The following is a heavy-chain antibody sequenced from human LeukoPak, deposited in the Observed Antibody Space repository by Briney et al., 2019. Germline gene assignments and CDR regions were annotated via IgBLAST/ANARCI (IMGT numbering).Heavy chain of an antibody. D-gene: IGHD6-19*01. J-gene: IGHJ6*02. CDR3: ARCKGGWSDHFYGMDV. CDR1: GFTLRVNY. Sequence: GGSLRLSCVASGFTLRVNYMTWIRQTPGRGLEWVSVIYSDGTTKYADSAKGRFTISRDNSKSMVYLQMDRLRAEDTAVHYCARCKGGWSDHFYGMDVWGQGTTVTVSS. V-gene: IGHV3-53*01. CDR2: IYSDGTT.